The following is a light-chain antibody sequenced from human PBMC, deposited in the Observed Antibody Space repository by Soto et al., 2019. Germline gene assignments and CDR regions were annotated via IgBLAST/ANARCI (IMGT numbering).Light chain of an antibody. V-gene: IGKV3-11*01. Sequence: EIVLTQSPATLALSPGEIATLSCKASQSVSSYLAWYQQKPGQAPRLLIYDASNRSTGIPARFSGSGSGTDFTLTISILAPEDFAGYYCQQRSNFGGGTKVEIK. J-gene: IGKJ4*01. CDR2: DAS. CDR1: QSVSSY. CDR3: QQRSN.